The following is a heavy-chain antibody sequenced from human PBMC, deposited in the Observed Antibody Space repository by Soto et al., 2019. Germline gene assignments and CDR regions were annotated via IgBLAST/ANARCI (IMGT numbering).Heavy chain of an antibody. V-gene: IGHV2-5*01. J-gene: IGHJ4*02. CDR3: GHGTYYYGSGTYWGWNDY. CDR1: GFSLSTSGVG. CDR2: IYWTDDK. Sequence: QITLKESGPTLVKPTQTLTLTCTFSGFSLSTSGVGVGWIRQPPGKALEWLALIYWTDDKRYSPSLKSRLTIIKDTSKKQVDLTMTNMHPVDTATYYCGHGTYYYGSGTYWGWNDYWGPGTLVTVSS. D-gene: IGHD3-10*01.